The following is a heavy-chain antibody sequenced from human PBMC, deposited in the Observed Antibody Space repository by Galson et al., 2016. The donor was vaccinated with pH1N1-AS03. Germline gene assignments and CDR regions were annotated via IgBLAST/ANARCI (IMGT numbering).Heavy chain of an antibody. V-gene: IGHV4-39*01. J-gene: IGHJ3*02. CDR2: IYYSGTT. D-gene: IGHD2-21*02. CDR3: ARPLAVTDAFDI. Sequence: SLTCKVSGDSISSSRFYWGWIRQPPGKGLEWIGSIYYSGTTYYTSSLKSRVTISVDTSKNEFSLRLTSVTAADTAVYYCARPLAVTDAFDIWGQGTMVTIS. CDR1: GDSISSSRFY.